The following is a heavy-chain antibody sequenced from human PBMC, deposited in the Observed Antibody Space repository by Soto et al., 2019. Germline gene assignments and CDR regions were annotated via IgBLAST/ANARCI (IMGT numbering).Heavy chain of an antibody. Sequence: ASVKVSCKASGYTFAIYGICWVRQAPGQGLEWMGRIIPNHGIANYAQKLQGRVTMTADTSTSTAYMELSSLRSEDTAVYYCAREGYCSSTSCYETSQVDYWGQGTLVTVSS. D-gene: IGHD2-2*01. CDR3: AREGYCSSTSCYETSQVDY. CDR1: GYTFAIYG. V-gene: IGHV1-18*01. CDR2: IIPNHGIA. J-gene: IGHJ4*02.